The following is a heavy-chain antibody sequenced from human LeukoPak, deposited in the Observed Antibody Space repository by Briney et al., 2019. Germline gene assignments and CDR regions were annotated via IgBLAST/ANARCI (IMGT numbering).Heavy chain of an antibody. V-gene: IGHV3-53*01. Sequence: GGSLRLSCAASGFTVSSNYMSWVRQAPGKGLEWVSVIYSGGSTYYADSVKGRFTISRDNSKNTLYLQMNSLRAEDTAVYYCAWIPRGSYYIDYWGQGTLVTVSS. J-gene: IGHJ4*02. CDR1: GFTVSSNY. CDR3: AWIPRGSYYIDY. CDR2: IYSGGST. D-gene: IGHD1-26*01.